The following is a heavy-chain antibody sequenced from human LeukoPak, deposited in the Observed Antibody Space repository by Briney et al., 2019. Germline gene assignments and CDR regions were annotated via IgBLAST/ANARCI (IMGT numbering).Heavy chain of an antibody. J-gene: IGHJ6*02. D-gene: IGHD1-14*01. V-gene: IGHV4-39*07. Sequence: SETLSLTCTVSGGSISSSSYYWGWIRQPPGKGLEWIGSIYYSGSTYYNLSLKSRVTISVDTSKNQFSLKLSSVTAADTAVYYCARDSHQTTGYESHYYYYYGMDVWGQGTTVTVSS. CDR3: ARDSHQTTGYESHYYYYYGMDV. CDR2: IYYSGST. CDR1: GGSISSSSYY.